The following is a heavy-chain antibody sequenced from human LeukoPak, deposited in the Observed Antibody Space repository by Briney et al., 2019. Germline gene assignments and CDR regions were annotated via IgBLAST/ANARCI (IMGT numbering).Heavy chain of an antibody. CDR1: GFTFSSYS. D-gene: IGHD4-17*01. Sequence: GGSLRLSCAASGFTFSSYSMNWVRQAPGKGLEWGSSISSSSSYIYYADSVKGRFTISRDNAKNSLYLQMNSLRAEDTAVYYCARDYGDYGCDYWGQGILVTVSS. CDR3: ARDYGDYGCDY. J-gene: IGHJ4*02. V-gene: IGHV3-21*01. CDR2: ISSSSSYI.